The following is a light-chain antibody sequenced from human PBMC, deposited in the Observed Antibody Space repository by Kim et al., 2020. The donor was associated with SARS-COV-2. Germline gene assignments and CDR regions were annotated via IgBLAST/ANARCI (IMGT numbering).Light chain of an antibody. Sequence: SYELTQPPSVSVSPGQTASITCSGDKLGDRYVSWYQQKPGHSPVLVIYEDTKRPSGIPERFSGSNSGNTATLTISGTQAMDEADYYCQAWDTSTEVFGGG. V-gene: IGLV3-1*01. CDR2: EDT. CDR1: KLGDRY. J-gene: IGLJ3*02. CDR3: QAWDTSTEV.